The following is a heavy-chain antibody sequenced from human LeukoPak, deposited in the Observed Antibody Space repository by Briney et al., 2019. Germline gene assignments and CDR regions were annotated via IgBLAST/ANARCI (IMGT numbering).Heavy chain of an antibody. CDR2: IYYSGST. J-gene: IGHJ4*02. CDR1: GGSISSTSYY. V-gene: IGHV4-31*03. Sequence: SETLSLTCTVSGGSISSTSYYWNWIRQHPGTGLEWIGYIYYSGSTYYNPSLKSRVTISVDTSKNQFNLKLSSVTAADTAVYYCATCRDGYSFYFDYWGQGTLVTVSS. CDR3: ATCRDGYSFYFDY. D-gene: IGHD5-24*01.